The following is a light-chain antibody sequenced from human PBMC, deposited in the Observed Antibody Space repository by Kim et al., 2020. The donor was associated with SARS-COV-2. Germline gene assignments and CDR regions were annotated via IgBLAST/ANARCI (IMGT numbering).Light chain of an antibody. Sequence: AGTISCTGTSSDVSSYNRVSWYQQPPGTAPKLMIYEVSNRPSGVPDRFSGSKSGNTASLTISGLQAEDEADYYCSSYTSSSTLGVFGTGTKVTVL. V-gene: IGLV2-18*02. CDR2: EVS. J-gene: IGLJ1*01. CDR1: SSDVSSYNR. CDR3: SSYTSSSTLGV.